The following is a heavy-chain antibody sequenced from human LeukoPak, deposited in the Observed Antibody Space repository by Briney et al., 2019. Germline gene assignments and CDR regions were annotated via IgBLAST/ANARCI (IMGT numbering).Heavy chain of an antibody. J-gene: IGHJ3*02. V-gene: IGHV1-69*13. D-gene: IGHD6-6*01. Sequence: SVKVSCKASGGTFSSYAISWVRQAPGHGLEWMGGIIPIFGTANYSQNFQGRVTITADESTSTAYMELTNLRSADTAVFYCANWAVAVRPDAAFDIWGQGTLVTVS. CDR2: IIPIFGTA. CDR3: ANWAVAVRPDAAFDI. CDR1: GGTFSSYA.